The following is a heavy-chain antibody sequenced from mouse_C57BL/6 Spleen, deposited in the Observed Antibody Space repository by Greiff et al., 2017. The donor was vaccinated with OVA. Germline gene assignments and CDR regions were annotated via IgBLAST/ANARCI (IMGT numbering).Heavy chain of an antibody. CDR2: INPGSGGT. J-gene: IGHJ4*01. D-gene: IGHD2-4*01. CDR3: ARYGYDYDNYAMDY. V-gene: IGHV1-54*01. CDR1: GYAFTNYL. Sequence: VQLQQSGAELVRPGTSVKVSCKASGYAFTNYLIEWVKQRPGQGLEWIGVINPGSGGTNYNEKFKGKATLTADKSSSTAYMQLSSLTSEDSAVYFCARYGYDYDNYAMDYWGQGTSVTVSS.